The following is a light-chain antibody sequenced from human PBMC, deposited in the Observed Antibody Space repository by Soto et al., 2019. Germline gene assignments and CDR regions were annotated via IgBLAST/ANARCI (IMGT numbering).Light chain of an antibody. CDR1: QSIGEL. V-gene: IGKV1-5*03. CDR3: QHYSAFSVT. Sequence: DIQMTQSPSTLSASVEDRVTITCRGSQSIGELLAWYQQKPGEAPKLLIYKASYLESGVLSRFSGSGSGTEFTLTISSLQPEDLATYYCQHYSAFSVTFGQGTKVDIK. CDR2: KAS. J-gene: IGKJ1*01.